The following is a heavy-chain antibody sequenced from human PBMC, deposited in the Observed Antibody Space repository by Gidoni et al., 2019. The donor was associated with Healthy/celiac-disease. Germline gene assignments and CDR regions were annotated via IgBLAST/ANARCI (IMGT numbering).Heavy chain of an antibody. J-gene: IGHJ3*02. CDR1: GFPFDDYA. CDR3: AKDHYYDSRPDAFDI. Sequence: EVQLVESGGGVVQPGGSLRLSCAASGFPFDDYAMHWVRQAPGKGLEWVSLISGDGGSTYYADSVKGRFTISRDNSKNSLYLQMNSLRTEDTALYYCAKDHYYDSRPDAFDIWGQGTMVTVSS. CDR2: ISGDGGST. V-gene: IGHV3-43*02. D-gene: IGHD3-22*01.